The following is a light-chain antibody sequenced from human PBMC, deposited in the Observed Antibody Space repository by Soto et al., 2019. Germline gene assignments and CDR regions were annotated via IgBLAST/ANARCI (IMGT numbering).Light chain of an antibody. Sequence: QSVLTQPASVSGSPGQSISISCNGTSSDIGGYKHVSWYQQHPGKAPKLMIYEVSNRPSGVSNRFSGSKSGNTASLTISGLQAEDEADYYCSSYTTSSTQVFGTGTKLTVL. CDR2: EVS. CDR3: SSYTTSSTQV. CDR1: SSDIGGYKH. J-gene: IGLJ1*01. V-gene: IGLV2-14*01.